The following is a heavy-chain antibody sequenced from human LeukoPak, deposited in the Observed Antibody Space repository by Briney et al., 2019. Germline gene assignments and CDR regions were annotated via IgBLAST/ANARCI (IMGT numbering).Heavy chain of an antibody. Sequence: ASVKVSCKASGYTFTSYCMHWVRQAPGQGLERMGIINPSGGSTSYAQKFQGRVTMTRDTSTSTVYMELSSLRSEDTAVYYCARGGDIVVVVAAENWFDPWGQGTLVTVSS. CDR3: ARGGDIVVVVAAENWFDP. J-gene: IGHJ5*02. CDR2: INPSGGST. D-gene: IGHD2-15*01. V-gene: IGHV1-46*01. CDR1: GYTFTSYC.